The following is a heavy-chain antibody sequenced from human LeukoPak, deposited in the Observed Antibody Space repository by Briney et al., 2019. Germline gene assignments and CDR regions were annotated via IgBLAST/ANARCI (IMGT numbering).Heavy chain of an antibody. CDR1: GGTFSGYA. Sequence: SVKVSCKASGGTFSGYAISWVRQAPGQGLEWMGRIIPIFGTANYAQKFQGRVTITTDESTSTAYMELSSLRSEDTAVYYCANLHPGYCSGGSCYSFDWFDPWGQGTLVTVSS. D-gene: IGHD2-15*01. CDR3: ANLHPGYCSGGSCYSFDWFDP. V-gene: IGHV1-69*05. J-gene: IGHJ5*02. CDR2: IIPIFGTA.